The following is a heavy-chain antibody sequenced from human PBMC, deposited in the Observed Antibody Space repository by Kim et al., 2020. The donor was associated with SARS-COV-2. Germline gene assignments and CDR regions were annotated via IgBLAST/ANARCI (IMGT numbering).Heavy chain of an antibody. CDR3: AREGTMVRGAPFDY. V-gene: IGHV4-30-4*01. Sequence: SETLSLTCTVSGGSISSGDYYWSWIRQPPGKGLEWIGYIYYSGSTYYNPSLKSRVTISVDTSKNQFSLKLSSVTAADTAVYYCAREGTMVRGAPFDYWGQGTLVTVSS. CDR1: GGSISSGDYY. CDR2: IYYSGST. D-gene: IGHD3-10*01. J-gene: IGHJ4*02.